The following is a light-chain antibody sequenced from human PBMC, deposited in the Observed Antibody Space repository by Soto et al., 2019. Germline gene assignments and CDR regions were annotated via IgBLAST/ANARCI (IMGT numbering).Light chain of an antibody. CDR3: SLCTCTNTV. J-gene: IGLJ1*01. CDR2: DVS. CDR1: SSDVGRYNH. V-gene: IGLV2-14*01. Sequence: QSALTQPASVSGSRGQSITISCTGTSSDVGRYNHVSWYQQHPGKAPKLMIYDVSNRPSGVSSRFSGSKSGNTASLTISGLQAEDEADYYCSLCTCTNTVFGTGTKLTVL.